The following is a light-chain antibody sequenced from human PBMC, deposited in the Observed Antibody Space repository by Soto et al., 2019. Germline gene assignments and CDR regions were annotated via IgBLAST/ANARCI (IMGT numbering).Light chain of an antibody. CDR3: QNYNSAPYI. Sequence: DIQMTQSPSSLSASVGDSVTITCRASQGISVYVAWYQQKPGKVPELLIYEASTLQSGVPSRFRGSGSGTYFTLTISSLQPEDVATYYCQNYNSAPYIFDQGTKLEIK. V-gene: IGKV1-27*01. CDR1: QGISVY. J-gene: IGKJ2*01. CDR2: EAS.